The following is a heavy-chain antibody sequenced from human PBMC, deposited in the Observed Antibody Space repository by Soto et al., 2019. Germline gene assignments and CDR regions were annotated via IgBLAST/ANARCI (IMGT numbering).Heavy chain of an antibody. V-gene: IGHV4-59*01. D-gene: IGHD4-17*01. CDR3: SREGAFGDTP. CDR2: IHYSGTT. Sequence: SETLSLTCTVSGASITDYYWSWIRQSPRKGLEWIGSIHYSGTTDYNPALKSRVTISVDTSKTQFSLDLTSATAADTAVYYCSREGAFGDTPWGQGTLVTVSS. CDR1: GASITDYY. J-gene: IGHJ5*02.